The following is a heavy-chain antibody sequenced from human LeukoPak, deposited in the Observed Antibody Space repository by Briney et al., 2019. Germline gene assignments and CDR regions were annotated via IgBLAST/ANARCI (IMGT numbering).Heavy chain of an antibody. D-gene: IGHD4-17*01. CDR2: IYDSGST. V-gene: IGHV4-31*11. CDR1: GGSIYSGAYY. J-gene: IGHJ4*02. Sequence: PSEKLSLTCAVSGGSIYSGAYYWSWIRQLPGKGLEWIGYIYDSGSTFYNPSLKSRVSISIDTSKNQFSLSLRSVTAADTAVYYCARGGHDYGDYGYWGQGRLLSVYS. CDR3: ARGGHDYGDYGY.